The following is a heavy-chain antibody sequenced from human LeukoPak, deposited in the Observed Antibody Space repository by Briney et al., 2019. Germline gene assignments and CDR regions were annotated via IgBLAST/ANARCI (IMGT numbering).Heavy chain of an antibody. D-gene: IGHD1-14*01. CDR1: GFTLSSYW. CDR3: ATVRSNYYYYYMDV. V-gene: IGHV3-7*01. CDR2: IKQDGSEK. J-gene: IGHJ6*03. Sequence: GGSLRLSCAASGFTLSSYWMTWVRQAPGKGLEWMANIKQDGSEKYYVDSVKGRFTISRDNAKNSLYLQMNSLRAEDTAVYYCATVRSNYYYYYMDVWGKGTTVTVSS.